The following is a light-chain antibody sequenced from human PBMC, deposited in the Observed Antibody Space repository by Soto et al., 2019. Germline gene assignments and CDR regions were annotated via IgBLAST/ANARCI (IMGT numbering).Light chain of an antibody. CDR2: GAS. CDR1: QSLSNNY. V-gene: IGKV3-20*01. Sequence: EIVLTQIPGTLSLSPGERATLSCRASQSLSNNYLAWYQQKSGQAPRHLIHGASTRATGIPDRFSGSGSGADVTLTISRLEPEDFAVYYCQQYGSSPSWTFGQGTRVEI. J-gene: IGKJ1*01. CDR3: QQYGSSPSWT.